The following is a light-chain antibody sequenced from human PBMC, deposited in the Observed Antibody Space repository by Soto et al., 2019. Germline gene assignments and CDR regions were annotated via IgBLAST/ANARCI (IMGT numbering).Light chain of an antibody. Sequence: QSVLTQPPSVSEAPRQRVTISCSGSSSNIGNNAVNWYQQLPGKAPKLLMFYDNLLPSGVSDRFSGSKSGTSASLAISGLQSEDEADYYCAAWDDSLNGYVFLTGTKVTVL. CDR2: YDN. CDR3: AAWDDSLNGYV. J-gene: IGLJ1*01. CDR1: SSNIGNNA. V-gene: IGLV1-36*01.